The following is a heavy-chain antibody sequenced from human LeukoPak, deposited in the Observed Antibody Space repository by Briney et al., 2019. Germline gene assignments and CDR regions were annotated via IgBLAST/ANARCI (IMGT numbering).Heavy chain of an antibody. CDR2: IYYSGST. J-gene: IGHJ5*02. V-gene: IGHV4-59*01. Sequence: SETLSLTCTVSGGSISSYYWSWIRQPPGKGLEWNGYIYYSGSTNYNPSLKSRVTISVDTSKNQFSLKLSSVTAADTAVYYCARYAVGTRISATLPGRWFDPWGQRTLVTVSS. D-gene: IGHD6-13*01. CDR1: GGSISSYY. CDR3: ARYAVGTRISATLPGRWFDP.